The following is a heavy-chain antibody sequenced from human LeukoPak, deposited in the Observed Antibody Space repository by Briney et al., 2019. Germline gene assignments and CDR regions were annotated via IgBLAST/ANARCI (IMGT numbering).Heavy chain of an antibody. CDR3: AKAVGYSYDLEAFDI. CDR2: ISGSGGST. D-gene: IGHD5-18*01. J-gene: IGHJ3*02. V-gene: IGHV3-23*01. CDR1: GFTFSSYA. Sequence: GGSLRLSCAASGFTFSSYAMSWVRQAPKKGLEWVSAISGSGGSTYYADSVKGRCTISRDNSKNTLYLQMNSLRAEDTAVYYCAKAVGYSYDLEAFDIWGQGTMVTVSS.